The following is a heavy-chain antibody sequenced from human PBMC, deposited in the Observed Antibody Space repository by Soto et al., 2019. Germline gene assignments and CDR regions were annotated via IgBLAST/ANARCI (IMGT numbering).Heavy chain of an antibody. J-gene: IGHJ1*01. CDR2: IYHTGET. Sequence: SETLSVGCSVSVGYISVSDYYWGWIRQSPGKGLEWIGSIYHTGETYYKSSLKSRVTISVDTSKNQFYLQLRSLTAADTAVYYCASKGYRIWGQGTKVTVSS. CDR1: VGYISVSDYY. D-gene: IGHD3-16*02. CDR3: ASKGYRI. V-gene: IGHV4-39*01.